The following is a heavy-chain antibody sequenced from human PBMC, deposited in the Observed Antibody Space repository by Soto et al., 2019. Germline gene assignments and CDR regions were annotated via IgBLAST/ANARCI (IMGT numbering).Heavy chain of an antibody. J-gene: IGHJ3*02. V-gene: IGHV1-69*13. CDR3: ARDYYDSSGYYSRGGAFDI. D-gene: IGHD3-22*01. CDR2: IIPIFGTA. Sequence: SVKVSCKASGGTFGSYAISWVRQAPGQGLEWMGGIIPIFGTANYAQKFQGRVTITADESTSTAYMELSSLRSEDTAVYYCARDYYDSSGYYSRGGAFDIWGQGTMVTVSS. CDR1: GGTFGSYA.